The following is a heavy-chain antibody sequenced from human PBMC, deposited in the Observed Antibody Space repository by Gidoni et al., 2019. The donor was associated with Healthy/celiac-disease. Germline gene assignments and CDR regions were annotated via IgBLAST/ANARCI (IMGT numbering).Heavy chain of an antibody. D-gene: IGHD6-19*01. J-gene: IGHJ4*02. V-gene: IGHV4-34*01. CDR3: ARSDLTSNSSGRWGNY. CDR2: INHSGST. CDR1: GGSFSGYY. Sequence: QVQLQQWGAGLLKPSETLSLTCAVYGGSFSGYYWSWIRQPPGKGLEWIGEINHSGSTNYNPSLKSRVTISVDTSKNQFSLKLSSVTAADTAVYYCARSDLTSNSSGRWGNYWGQGTLVTVSS.